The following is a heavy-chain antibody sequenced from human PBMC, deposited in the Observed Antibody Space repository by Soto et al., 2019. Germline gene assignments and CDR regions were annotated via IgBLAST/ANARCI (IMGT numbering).Heavy chain of an antibody. CDR2: MNPNSGNT. CDR1: GYTFATYD. D-gene: IGHD2-21*01. V-gene: IGHV1-8*01. Sequence: QVQLVQSGAEVKTPGASVKVSCKASGYTFATYDMNWVRQAPGQGLEWMGWMNPNSGNTGYAQKFQGRITMTRDTALSVAHMELSSLRNEDTAVYYCARSDGYNFNWLDSWGQGTLVTVSA. CDR3: ARSDGYNFNWLDS. J-gene: IGHJ5*01.